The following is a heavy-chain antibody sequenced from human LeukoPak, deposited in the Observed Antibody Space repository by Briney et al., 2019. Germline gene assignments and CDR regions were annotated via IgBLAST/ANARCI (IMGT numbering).Heavy chain of an antibody. CDR1: GFTFSSYA. CDR2: ITYDGSNK. D-gene: IGHD3-22*01. Sequence: GGSLRLSCAASGFTFSSYAMRWVRQAPGKGLEWVAVITYDGSNKYYADSVKGRFTISRDSSKNTLYLQMNSLRAEDTAVYYCARDNTDDTSGYLDYWGQGTLVTVSS. CDR3: ARDNTDDTSGYLDY. V-gene: IGHV3-30*04. J-gene: IGHJ4*02.